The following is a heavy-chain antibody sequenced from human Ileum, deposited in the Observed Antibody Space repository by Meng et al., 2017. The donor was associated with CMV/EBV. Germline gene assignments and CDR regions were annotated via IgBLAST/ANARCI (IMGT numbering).Heavy chain of an antibody. CDR3: ARAAARGVPVDL. CDR1: GGSLTSYY. J-gene: IGHJ5*02. Sequence: HVQLQESGPRLLQPSETLSLTCTVTGGSLTSYYWTWIRQPAGKGLEWIGRIHPTGTTDDNPSLRSRVSMSLDKSKNQFSLKLTSVTAADTAVYYCARAAARGVPVDLWGQGTLVTVSS. D-gene: IGHD3-10*01. CDR2: IHPTGTT. V-gene: IGHV4-4*07.